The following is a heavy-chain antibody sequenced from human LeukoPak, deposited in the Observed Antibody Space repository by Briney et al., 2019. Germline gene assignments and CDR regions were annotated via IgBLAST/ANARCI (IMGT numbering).Heavy chain of an antibody. CDR3: VKDLTTVTTQGDY. D-gene: IGHD4-17*01. V-gene: IGHV3-30*02. CDR1: GFTFSSYG. J-gene: IGHJ4*02. Sequence: GGSLRLSCAASGFTFSSYGMHWVRQAPGKGLEWMSFIRYDGSNKYFADSVKGRFIISRDNSKNTLYLQMNSLRADDTALYYCVKDLTTVTTQGDYWGQGTLVTVSS. CDR2: IRYDGSNK.